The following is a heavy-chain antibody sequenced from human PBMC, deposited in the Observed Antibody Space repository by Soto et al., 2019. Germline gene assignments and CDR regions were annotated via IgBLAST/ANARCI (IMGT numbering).Heavy chain of an antibody. V-gene: IGHV3-15*01. D-gene: IGHD3-3*01. J-gene: IGHJ4*02. CDR3: ARRRSGFFDY. CDR1: GFTFSNAW. Sequence: EVQLVESGGGLVKPGGSLRLSCAASGFTFSNAWMSWVRQAPGKGLEWVGCIKSKTDGGTTDYAAPVKGKFTISRDDSTNTLFLQMNSLRSEDTAVYYCARRRSGFFDYWGQGTLVTVSS. CDR2: IKSKTDGGTT.